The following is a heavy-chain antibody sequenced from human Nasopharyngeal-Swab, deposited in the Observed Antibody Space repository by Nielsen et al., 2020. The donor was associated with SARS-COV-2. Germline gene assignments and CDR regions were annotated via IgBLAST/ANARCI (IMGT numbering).Heavy chain of an antibody. CDR1: GGTFSSYG. Sequence: SVKVSCKTSGGTFSSYGISWFRQAPGQGLEWMGGIIPILPITNYAQKFQDRVTITADKSTSTAYMELSSLRSGDTAAYYCARGGWLRRDYYYSYYYRDVWGKGTTVTVSS. D-gene: IGHD5-24*01. CDR3: ARGGWLRRDYYYSYYYRDV. J-gene: IGHJ6*03. V-gene: IGHV1-69*10. CDR2: IIPILPIT.